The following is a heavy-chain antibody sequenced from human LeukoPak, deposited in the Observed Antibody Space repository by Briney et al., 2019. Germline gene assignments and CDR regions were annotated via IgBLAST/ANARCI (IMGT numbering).Heavy chain of an antibody. V-gene: IGHV3-11*04. D-gene: IGHD6-19*01. CDR2: ISSTTSLI. CDR1: GFTFSDYY. Sequence: PGRSLRLSCAASGFTFSDYYMSWIRQAREKGLEWVSSISSTTSLIWYADSLKGRFTISRDNAKNSLYLQMDSLRAEDTAVYYCARYNSGWNDYWGQGTLVTVSS. J-gene: IGHJ4*02. CDR3: ARYNSGWNDY.